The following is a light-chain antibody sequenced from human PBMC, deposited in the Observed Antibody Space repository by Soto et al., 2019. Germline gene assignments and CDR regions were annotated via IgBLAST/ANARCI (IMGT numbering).Light chain of an antibody. CDR3: EQHGSSPRT. J-gene: IGKJ1*01. Sequence: EIVLTQSPGTLSLSPGERATLSCRASQSISDTLAWYQQKPGQAPRLLIYASSSRATGIPDRFSGSGSGTDFTLTISRLEPEDFAVYYCEQHGSSPRTFGQGTKVDI. V-gene: IGKV3-20*01. CDR2: ASS. CDR1: QSISDT.